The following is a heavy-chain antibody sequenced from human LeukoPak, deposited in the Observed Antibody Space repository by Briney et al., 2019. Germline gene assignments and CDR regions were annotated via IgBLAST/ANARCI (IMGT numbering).Heavy chain of an antibody. V-gene: IGHV4-61*02. D-gene: IGHD5-12*01. CDR2: IYSSGAT. Sequence: PSETLSLTCTVSGGSVKTHTYFWNWVRQTAGKRLEWIGRIYSSGATEYNPSLHSRVTMSLDMSRNQFSLKLNSATASDTAVYYRARYREPYDHLPHARDMWGQGTMVTVSS. J-gene: IGHJ3*02. CDR3: ARYREPYDHLPHARDM. CDR1: GGSVKTHTYF.